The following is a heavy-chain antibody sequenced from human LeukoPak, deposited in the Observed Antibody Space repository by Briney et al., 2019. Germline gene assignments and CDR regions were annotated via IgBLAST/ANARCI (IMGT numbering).Heavy chain of an antibody. V-gene: IGHV3-13*01. J-gene: IGHJ4*02. Sequence: GGSLRLSCAASGFTFRSYDMHWVRQAAGESLEWVSAIGTAGDTYYPGSVKGRFTISRDSAKNSLYLQMNSLRVGDTAMYYCATATRSGYYDFWGQGTLVTVSS. CDR2: IGTAGDT. CDR1: GFTFRSYD. D-gene: IGHD3-22*01. CDR3: ATATRSGYYDF.